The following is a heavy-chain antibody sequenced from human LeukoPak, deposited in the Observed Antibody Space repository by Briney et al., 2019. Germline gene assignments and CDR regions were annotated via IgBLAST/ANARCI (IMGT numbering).Heavy chain of an antibody. J-gene: IGHJ3*02. CDR1: GGTFSSYA. CDR2: IIPSFGTA. Sequence: SVKVSCKASGGTFSSYAISWVRQAPGQGLEWMGGIIPSFGTANYAQKFQGRVTITTDESTSTAYMELSSLRSEDTAVYYCAVDFQVKYDAFDIWGQGTMVTVSS. V-gene: IGHV1-69*05. D-gene: IGHD2-21*01. CDR3: AVDFQVKYDAFDI.